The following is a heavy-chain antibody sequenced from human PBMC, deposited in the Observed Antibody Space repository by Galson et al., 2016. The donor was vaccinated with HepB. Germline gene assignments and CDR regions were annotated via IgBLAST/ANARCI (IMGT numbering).Heavy chain of an antibody. J-gene: IGHJ4*02. CDR3: TRRGGWPGIGGGHSDY. V-gene: IGHV5-51*03. CDR2: IYPDDSDT. CDR1: GYSFATYW. Sequence: QSGAAVKKPGESLKISCQASGYSFATYWIGWVRQMPGKGLEWVGIIYPDDSDTRYNPAFHGQVTISADKSIRTASLQWSSLKASDTAMYYCTRRGGWPGIGGGHSDYWGQGALVTVSS. D-gene: IGHD3-10*01.